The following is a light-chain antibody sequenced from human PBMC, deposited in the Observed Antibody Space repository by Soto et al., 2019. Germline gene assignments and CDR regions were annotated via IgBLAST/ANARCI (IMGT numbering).Light chain of an antibody. Sequence: IQISHSQCPRTAPKGLRVTITCRASQSISNYLNWYQQKPGKAPKVLIYTASSLQSGVPSRFSGSGSGTDFTLTISSLQPEDFATYYCQQANSFPLTFGGGTKVDIK. V-gene: IGKV1-39*01. CDR2: TAS. CDR1: QSISNY. J-gene: IGKJ4*01. CDR3: QQANSFPLT.